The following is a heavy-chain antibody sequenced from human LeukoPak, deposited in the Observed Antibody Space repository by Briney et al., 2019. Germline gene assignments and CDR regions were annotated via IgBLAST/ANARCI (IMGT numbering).Heavy chain of an antibody. V-gene: IGHV4-30-4*08. CDR2: IYYSGST. Sequence: SETLSLTCTVSGGSISSGDYYWSWIRQPPGKGLEWIGYIYYSGSTYYNPSLKSRVTISVDTSKNQFSLKLSSVTAADTAVYYCARGRSELRYFTYYYYMDVWGKGTTVTVSS. CDR1: GGSISSGDYY. D-gene: IGHD3-9*01. CDR3: ARGRSELRYFTYYYYMDV. J-gene: IGHJ6*03.